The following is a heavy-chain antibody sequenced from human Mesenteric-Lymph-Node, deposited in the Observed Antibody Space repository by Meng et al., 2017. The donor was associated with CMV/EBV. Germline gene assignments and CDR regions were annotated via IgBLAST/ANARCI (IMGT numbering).Heavy chain of an antibody. V-gene: IGHV1-69*05. D-gene: IGHD2-2*01. J-gene: IGHJ4*02. Sequence: SVKVSCKASGYTFTGYYMHWVRQAPGQGLEWMGGIIPIFGTANYAQKFQGRVTITTDESTSTAYMELSSLRSEDTAVYYCARGYCSSTSCSLGFDYWGQGTLVTVSS. CDR3: ARGYCSSTSCSLGFDY. CDR1: GYTFTGYY. CDR2: IIPIFGTA.